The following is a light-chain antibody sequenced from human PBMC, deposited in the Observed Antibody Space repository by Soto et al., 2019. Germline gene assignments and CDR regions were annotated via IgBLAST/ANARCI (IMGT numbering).Light chain of an antibody. CDR3: QQRYIGLT. CDR1: LSVSRY. V-gene: IGKV3-11*01. CDR2: DAS. J-gene: IGKJ4*01. Sequence: EIVLTQSPVTLSLSPGERATLSCRASLSVSRYLAWYQQKPGQAPRLLVYDASNRATGIPARFSGSGSGTDFTLTISSLEPEDFAVYYCQQRYIGLTFGGGTKVEMK.